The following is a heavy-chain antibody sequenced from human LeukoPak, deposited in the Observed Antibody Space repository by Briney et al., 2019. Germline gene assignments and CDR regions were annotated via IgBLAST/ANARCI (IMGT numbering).Heavy chain of an antibody. D-gene: IGHD3-3*01. CDR2: IWYDGTNK. CDR3: AKDFWSGYRNAMDV. J-gene: IGHJ6*03. V-gene: IGHV3-33*06. Sequence: GGSLRLSCAASGFTFSSYGMNWVCQAPGKGLEWVAVIWYDGTNKYYADSVKGRSTISRDTSQNTLYLQMNSLRAEDTAVYYCAKDFWSGYRNAMDVWGKGTTVTVSS. CDR1: GFTFSSYG.